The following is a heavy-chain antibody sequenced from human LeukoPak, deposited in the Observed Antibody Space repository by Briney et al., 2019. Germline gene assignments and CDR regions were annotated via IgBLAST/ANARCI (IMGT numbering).Heavy chain of an antibody. J-gene: IGHJ4*02. V-gene: IGHV3-9*01. CDR2: ISWNSGSI. Sequence: GGSLRLSCAASGFTFDDYAMHWVRQAPGKGLEWVSGISWNSGSIGYADSVKGRFTISRDNAKNSLYLQMNSLRAEDTALYYCAKDMTDTPTYFDYWGRGTLVTVSS. CDR1: GFTFDDYA. CDR3: AKDMTDTPTYFDY.